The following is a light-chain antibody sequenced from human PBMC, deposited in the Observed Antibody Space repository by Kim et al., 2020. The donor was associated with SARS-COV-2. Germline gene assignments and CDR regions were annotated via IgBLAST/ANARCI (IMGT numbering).Light chain of an antibody. CDR2: AVS. J-gene: IGLJ1*01. CDR3: SSYTSTTTYV. Sequence: GQSLTISCTATTSDVGGYNYVSWYQQHPGKAPKLIIYAVSKRPSGVSNRFSGSKSANTASLTISGLQAEDEADYYCSSYTSTTTYVFGTGTKVTVL. V-gene: IGLV2-14*04. CDR1: TSDVGGYNY.